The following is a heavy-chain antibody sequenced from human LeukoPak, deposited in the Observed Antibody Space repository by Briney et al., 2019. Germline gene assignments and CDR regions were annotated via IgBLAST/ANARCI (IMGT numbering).Heavy chain of an antibody. CDR2: IKQDGSEK. Sequence: ETLSLTCAVSGGSISSSNWWSWVRQAPGKGLEWVANIKQDGSEKYYVDSVKGRFTISRDNAKNSLFLQMNSLRAEDTAVYYCARDYSSGWYGHQDYFDSWGQGTLVTVSS. CDR3: ARDYSSGWYGHQDYFDS. J-gene: IGHJ4*02. V-gene: IGHV3-7*03. D-gene: IGHD6-19*01. CDR1: GGSISSSNW.